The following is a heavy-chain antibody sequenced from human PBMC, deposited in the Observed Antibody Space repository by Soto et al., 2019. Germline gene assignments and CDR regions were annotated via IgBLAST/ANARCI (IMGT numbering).Heavy chain of an antibody. D-gene: IGHD6-13*01. V-gene: IGHV1-69*01. J-gene: IGHJ5*02. CDR3: AREILVESSSPVLNWFDP. CDR2: IIPIFGTA. CDR1: GGTFSSYA. Sequence: QVQLVQSGAEVKKPGSSVKVSCKASGGTFSSYAISWVRQAPGQGLEWMGGIIPIFGTANYAQKFQGRVTITADESTRTAYMELSSLRSEDTAVYYCAREILVESSSPVLNWFDPWGQGTLVTVSS.